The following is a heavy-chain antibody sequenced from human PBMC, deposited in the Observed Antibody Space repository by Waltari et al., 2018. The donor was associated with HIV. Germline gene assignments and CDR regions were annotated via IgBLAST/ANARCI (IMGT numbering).Heavy chain of an antibody. CDR1: GFTFSSYW. J-gene: IGHJ5*02. D-gene: IGHD3-10*01. CDR2: ITSDGSST. Sequence: EVQLVESRGGLVQPGGSLRLSCAASGFTFSSYWMHWVPQAPGKGLVWVSRITSDGSSTSYADSVKGRFTISRDNAKNTLYLQMNSLRAEDTAVYYCARESEGYYASGTGNWFDPWGQGTLVTVSS. V-gene: IGHV3-74*01. CDR3: ARESEGYYASGTGNWFDP.